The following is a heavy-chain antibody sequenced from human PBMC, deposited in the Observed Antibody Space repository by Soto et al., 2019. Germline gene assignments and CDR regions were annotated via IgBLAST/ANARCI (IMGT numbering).Heavy chain of an antibody. CDR1: GFTFSSYW. V-gene: IGHV3-7*01. CDR2: IKQDGSEK. Sequence: GESLKISCAASGFTFSSYWMSWVRQAPGKGLEWVANIKQDGSEKYYVDSVKGRFTISRDNAKNSLYLQMNSLRAEDTAVYYCARGLYGDIAEYFQHWGQGTLVTVSS. CDR3: ARGLYGDIAEYFQH. J-gene: IGHJ1*01. D-gene: IGHD4-17*01.